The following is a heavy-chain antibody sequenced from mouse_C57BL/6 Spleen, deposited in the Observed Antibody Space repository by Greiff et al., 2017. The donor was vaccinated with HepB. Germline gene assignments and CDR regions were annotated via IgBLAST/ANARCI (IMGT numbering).Heavy chain of an antibody. D-gene: IGHD2-4*01. J-gene: IGHJ2*01. V-gene: IGHV1-64*01. CDR1: GYTFTSYW. CDR2: IHPNSGST. CDR3: AGIYYDYVYYFDY. Sequence: VQLQQPGAELVKPGASVKLSCKASGYTFTSYWMHWVKQRPGQGLEWIGMIHPNSGSTNYNEKFKSKATLTVDKSSSTAYMQLSSLTSEDSAVYYCAGIYYDYVYYFDYWGQGTTLTVSS.